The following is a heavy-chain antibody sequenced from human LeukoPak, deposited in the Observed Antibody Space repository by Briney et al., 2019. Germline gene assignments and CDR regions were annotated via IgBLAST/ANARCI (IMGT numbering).Heavy chain of an antibody. CDR2: IYYSGST. V-gene: IGHV4-59*01. D-gene: IGHD4-17*01. Sequence: PSETLSLTCTVSGGSISSYYWSWIRQPPGKGLEWIGYIYYSGSTNYNPSLKSRVTISVDTSKNQFSLQLSSVTAADTAVYYCARGTVTGGPYYFDYWGQGTLVTVSS. CDR3: ARGTVTGGPYYFDY. CDR1: GGSISSYY. J-gene: IGHJ4*02.